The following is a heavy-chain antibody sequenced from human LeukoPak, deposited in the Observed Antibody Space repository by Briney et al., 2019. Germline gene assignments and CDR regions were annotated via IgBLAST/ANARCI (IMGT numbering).Heavy chain of an antibody. CDR2: ICYDGSNK. J-gene: IGHJ6*02. D-gene: IGHD5-18*01. CDR1: GFTFSSHG. CDR3: ARDPQHSMDV. Sequence: GGSLRLSCVGSGFTFSSHGMHWVRQAPGKGLEWVAVICYDGSNKYYADSVKGRFTISRDDSKNTLYLQMNSLRAEDTAVYYCARDPQHSMDVWGQGTTVTVSS. V-gene: IGHV3-33*01.